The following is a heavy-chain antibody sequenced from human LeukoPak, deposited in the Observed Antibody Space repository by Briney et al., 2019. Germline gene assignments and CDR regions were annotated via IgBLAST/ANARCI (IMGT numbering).Heavy chain of an antibody. D-gene: IGHD3-9*01. CDR2: ISDSGGST. J-gene: IGHJ5*01. CDR1: GFTFSNYP. V-gene: IGHV3-23*01. Sequence: HGGSLRLSCAASGFTFSNYPMTWVRQAPGKGLEWVSDISDSGGSTYYAYSVKGRFTISRDNSKNTLYLQMNSLRAEDTAVYYCARILTGYYDSWGQGTQVTVSS. CDR3: ARILTGYYDS.